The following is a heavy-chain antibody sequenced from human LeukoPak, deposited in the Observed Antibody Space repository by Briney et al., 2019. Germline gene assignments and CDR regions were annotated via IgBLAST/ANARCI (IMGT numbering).Heavy chain of an antibody. CDR2: ISHDGNNK. CDR1: GFNFYNYI. J-gene: IGHJ5*01. V-gene: IGHV3-30*18. D-gene: IGHD6-13*01. Sequence: PGGSLRLSCSASGFNFYNYIIHWVRQAPGKGLEWVAVISHDGNNKYYADSVKGRFTISRDNSKNTLYLEVNSLRGEDTAIYYCAKAHSTGWYSFFDSWGQGTLVSVSS. CDR3: AKAHSTGWYSFFDS.